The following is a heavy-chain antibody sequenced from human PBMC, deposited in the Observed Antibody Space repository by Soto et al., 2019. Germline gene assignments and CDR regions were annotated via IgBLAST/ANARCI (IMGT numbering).Heavy chain of an antibody. D-gene: IGHD2-2*01. V-gene: IGHV1-46*01. CDR2: INPSGGST. CDR3: ARRGACISTRCSLDY. J-gene: IGHJ4*02. CDR1: GYTFTSYY. Sequence: QVQLVQSGAEVKKPGASVKVSCKASGYTFTSYYIHWVRQAPGQGLEWMGIINPSGGSTTYAQKFEGIVTMTRDTSMSTVYMELSSLRSEDTAVYYCARRGACISTRCSLDYWGQGTLVTVSS.